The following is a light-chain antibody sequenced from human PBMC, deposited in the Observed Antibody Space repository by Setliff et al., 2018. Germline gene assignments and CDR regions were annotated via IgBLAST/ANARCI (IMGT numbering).Light chain of an antibody. CDR1: SSNIGVNV. Sequence: QSALSQPPSASGTPGQRVTISCSGSSSNIGVNVVNWYQHLPGTSPKLLIYNNYQRPSGVPDRFSGSKSGSSASLAISGLQSEDEADYYCSSYATRTSLDVFGTGTKVTVL. V-gene: IGLV1-44*01. CDR3: SSYATRTSLDV. CDR2: NNY. J-gene: IGLJ1*01.